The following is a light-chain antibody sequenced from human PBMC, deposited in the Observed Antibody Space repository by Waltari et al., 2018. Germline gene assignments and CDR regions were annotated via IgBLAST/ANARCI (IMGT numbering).Light chain of an antibody. V-gene: IGKV1-8*01. CDR2: AAS. J-gene: IGKJ3*01. Sequence: AIRMTQSPSSFSASTGDRVTITCRASQGISRYLAWDQQKPGKAPKLLIYAASTLQSGVPSRVSGSGSGTDFTLTISCLQSEDFATYYCQQYYSYPPAFGPGTKVDIK. CDR3: QQYYSYPPA. CDR1: QGISRY.